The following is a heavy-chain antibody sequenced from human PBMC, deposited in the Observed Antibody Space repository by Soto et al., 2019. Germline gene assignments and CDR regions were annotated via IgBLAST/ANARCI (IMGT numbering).Heavy chain of an antibody. CDR1: GFTFSSYS. CDR2: ISSSSSYI. V-gene: IGHV3-21*01. J-gene: IGHJ6*03. Sequence: GGSLRLSCAASGFTFSSYSMNWVRQAPGKGLEWVSSISSSSSYIYYADSVKGRFTISRDNAKNSLYLQMNSLRAEDTAVYYCARVFYYLFPHRLELASYMDVWGKGTTVTVSS. D-gene: IGHD1-7*01. CDR3: ARVFYYLFPHRLELASYMDV.